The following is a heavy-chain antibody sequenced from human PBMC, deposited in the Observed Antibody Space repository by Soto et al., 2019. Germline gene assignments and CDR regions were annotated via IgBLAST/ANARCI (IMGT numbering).Heavy chain of an antibody. CDR1: GGSISSRTFW. CDR2: MYYSGSS. D-gene: IGHD4-4*01. CDR3: ARHPRDDYNYGGSGIFDY. V-gene: IGHV4-39*01. Sequence: QLQLQESGPGLVKPSETLSLTCSVSGGSISSRTFWWAWIRQPPGKGLEWMWDMYYSGSSYSSPSLKRRVTLSVDTSKNQLSLKLNSVTAADTAVYYCARHPRDDYNYGGSGIFDYWGQGTLVTVSS. J-gene: IGHJ4*02.